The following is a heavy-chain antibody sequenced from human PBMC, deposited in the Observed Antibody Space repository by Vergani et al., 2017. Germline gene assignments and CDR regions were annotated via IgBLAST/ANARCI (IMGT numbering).Heavy chain of an antibody. CDR2: INHSGST. Sequence: QVQLQESGPGLVKPSETLSLTCAVYGGSFSGYYWSWIRQPPGKGLEWIGEINHSGSTNYNPSLKSRVTISVDTSKNQFSLKLSSVTAADTAVYYCARSGQQQLGLRSAKYDYWGQGTLVTVSS. CDR1: GGSFSGYY. V-gene: IGHV4-34*01. D-gene: IGHD6-13*01. CDR3: ARSGQQQLGLRSAKYDY. J-gene: IGHJ4*02.